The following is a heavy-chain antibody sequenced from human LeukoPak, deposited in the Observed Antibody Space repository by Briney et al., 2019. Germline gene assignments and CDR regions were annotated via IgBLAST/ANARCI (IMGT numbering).Heavy chain of an antibody. V-gene: IGHV1-18*01. CDR1: GYTFTSYV. CDR2: ISAYNGNT. J-gene: IGHJ4*02. Sequence: AAVKVSCKASGYTFTSYVISWVRQAPGQGLEWMGWISAYNGNTNYAQKVQGRVTMTTDPSTSTAYMELRSLRSDDTAVYYCASGPESDGFDYWGQGTLVTVSS. CDR3: ASGPESDGFDY.